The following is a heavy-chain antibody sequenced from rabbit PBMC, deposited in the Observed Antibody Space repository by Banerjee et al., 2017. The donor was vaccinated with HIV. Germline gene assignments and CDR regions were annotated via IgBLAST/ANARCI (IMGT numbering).Heavy chain of an antibody. Sequence: QQQLEESGGGLVKPGGTLTLTCKASGFDFSSNAMCWVRQAPGKGLEWIACIYAGSSGSTYYASWAKGRFTISKTSSTTVTLQMTSLTAADTATDFCASDPGYVGYGYWDLWGPGTLVTVS. D-gene: IGHD6-1*01. V-gene: IGHV1S45*01. CDR2: IYAGSSGST. J-gene: IGHJ4*01. CDR3: ASDPGYVGYGYWDL. CDR1: GFDFSSNA.